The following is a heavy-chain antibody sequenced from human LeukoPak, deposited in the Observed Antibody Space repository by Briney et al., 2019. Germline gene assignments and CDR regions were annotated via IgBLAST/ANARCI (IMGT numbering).Heavy chain of an antibody. CDR3: ARDLDGTNHFDF. J-gene: IGHJ4*02. CDR2: IYDSGST. CDR1: GGSISRGGYY. V-gene: IGHV4-31*03. Sequence: PSETLSLTCTVSGGSISRGGYYWSWICQHPGKGLEWIGYIYDSGSTYYSPSLKSRVTISADTSKNQFSLRLSSVTAADTAVYYCARDLDGTNHFDFWGQGTLVTVSS. D-gene: IGHD2-8*01.